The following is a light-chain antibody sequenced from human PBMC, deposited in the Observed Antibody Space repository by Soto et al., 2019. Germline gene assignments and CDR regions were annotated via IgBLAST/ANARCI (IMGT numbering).Light chain of an antibody. Sequence: QSVLTQPPSVSGAPWQRVSISCTGSSSNIGAGYGVHWYQQLPGTAPKLLIYGNTNRPSGVPVRFSGSKSGTSASLAITGLQAEDEADYYCQSFDNSLSGPVVFGGGTKLTVL. J-gene: IGLJ2*01. CDR3: QSFDNSLSGPVV. CDR1: SSNIGAGYG. CDR2: GNT. V-gene: IGLV1-40*01.